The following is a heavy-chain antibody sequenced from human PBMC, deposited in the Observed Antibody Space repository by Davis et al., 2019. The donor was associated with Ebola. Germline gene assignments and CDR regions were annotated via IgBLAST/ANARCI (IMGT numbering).Heavy chain of an antibody. CDR3: AREDGYLIDY. Sequence: SETLSLTCTVSGGSISSSSYYWGWIRQPPGKGLEWIGYIYYSGSTNYNPSLKSRVTISVDTSKNQFSLKLSSVTAADTAVYYCAREDGYLIDYWGQGTLVTVSS. J-gene: IGHJ4*02. CDR1: GGSISSSSYY. D-gene: IGHD5-24*01. CDR2: IYYSGST. V-gene: IGHV4-61*01.